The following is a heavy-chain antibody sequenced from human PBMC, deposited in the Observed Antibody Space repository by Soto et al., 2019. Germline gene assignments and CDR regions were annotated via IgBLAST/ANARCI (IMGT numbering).Heavy chain of an antibody. J-gene: IGHJ4*02. V-gene: IGHV3-30*03. D-gene: IGHD2-15*01. CDR2: ISYDGSNK. CDR3: ARDQFRHTLLLFDL. CDR1: GFTFSSYG. Sequence: PGGSLRLSCAASGFTFSSYGMHWVRQAPGKGLEWVAVISYDGSNKYYADSVKGRFTISRDNSKNTLYLQMDSLRADDTAVYYCARDQFRHTLLLFDLWGQG.